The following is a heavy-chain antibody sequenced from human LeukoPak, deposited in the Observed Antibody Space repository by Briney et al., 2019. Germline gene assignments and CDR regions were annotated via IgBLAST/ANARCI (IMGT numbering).Heavy chain of an antibody. CDR1: RFNCSSYS. CDR2: ISSSSTYI. V-gene: IGHV3-21*01. D-gene: IGHD3-9*01. Sequence: LSVSLRLSSAASRFNCSSYSMNSVRQAPPPRLHMVSSISSSSTYIYYVESVKGRFTISRDNAKNSLYLQMNSLRAEDTVVYYFVFKQKTAYEILTGYYKNYYGMDVWGQGTTVTVSS. CDR3: VFKQKTAYEILTGYYKNYYGMDV. J-gene: IGHJ6*02.